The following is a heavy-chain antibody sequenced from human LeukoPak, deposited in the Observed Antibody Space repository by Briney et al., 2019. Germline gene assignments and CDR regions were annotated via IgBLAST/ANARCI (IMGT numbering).Heavy chain of an antibody. V-gene: IGHV3-21*01. Sequence: PGRSLRLSCAASGFTFSSYSMNWVRKAPGNGLELDSSISSSSSYIYYADSVKSRFTIARDNAKNSLYLQMNSLRAEDTAVYYCARTPFPMSHSSGYVDYWGQGTLVTVSS. D-gene: IGHD3-22*01. CDR1: GFTFSSYS. CDR2: ISSSSSYI. J-gene: IGHJ4*02. CDR3: ARTPFPMSHSSGYVDY.